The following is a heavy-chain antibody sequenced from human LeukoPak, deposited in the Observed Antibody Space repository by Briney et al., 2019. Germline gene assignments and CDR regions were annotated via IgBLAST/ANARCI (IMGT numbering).Heavy chain of an antibody. J-gene: IGHJ4*02. Sequence: ASVKVSCKASGYTFTRYGISWVRQAPGQGLEWMGWISAYNGNTNYAQKLQGRVTKTTDTSTSTAYMELRSLRSDDTAVYYCARVVRELHLLDYWGQGTLVTVSS. V-gene: IGHV1-18*01. CDR2: ISAYNGNT. CDR3: ARVVRELHLLDY. CDR1: GYTFTRYG. D-gene: IGHD3-10*01.